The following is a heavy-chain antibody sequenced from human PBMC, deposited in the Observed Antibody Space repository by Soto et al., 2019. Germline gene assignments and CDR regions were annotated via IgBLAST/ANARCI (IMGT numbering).Heavy chain of an antibody. J-gene: IGHJ4*02. Sequence: GASVKVSCKASGYTFNIYGISWVRQAPGQGLEWMGWISVYNGDTNYPQKFQDRVTMTRDTSTGTAYMDLRNLRSDDTAIYYCASGSLGWTFLFDYWGQGTQVTVSS. CDR2: ISVYNGDT. V-gene: IGHV1-18*01. CDR1: GYTFNIYG. D-gene: IGHD6-19*01. CDR3: ASGSLGWTFLFDY.